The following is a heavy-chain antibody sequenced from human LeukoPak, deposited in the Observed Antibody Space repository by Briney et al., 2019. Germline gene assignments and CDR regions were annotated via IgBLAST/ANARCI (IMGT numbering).Heavy chain of an antibody. CDR2: IYYSGST. D-gene: IGHD1-26*01. CDR1: GGSISSYY. Sequence: SETLSLTCTVSGGSISSYYWSWIRQPPGKGLEWIGYIYYSGSTNYNPSLKSRVPISVDTSKNQFSLKLSSVTAADTAVYYCARSVGATSVDYWGQGTLVTVSS. V-gene: IGHV4-59*01. CDR3: ARSVGATSVDY. J-gene: IGHJ4*02.